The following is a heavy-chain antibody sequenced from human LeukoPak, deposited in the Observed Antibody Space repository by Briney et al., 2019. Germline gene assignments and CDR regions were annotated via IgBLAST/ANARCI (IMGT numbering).Heavy chain of an antibody. V-gene: IGHV4-4*07. CDR2: IYASGST. Sequence: SETLSLTCTVSGGSISNYYWSWIRQPAGMGLEWIGRIYASGSTNYNPSLQSGVTMSEDTSNNQFSLNPSSVTAADTAVYYRARTSARGAKFDYWGQGTLVTVSS. J-gene: IGHJ4*02. CDR3: ARTSARGAKFDY. D-gene: IGHD3-10*01. CDR1: GGSISNYY.